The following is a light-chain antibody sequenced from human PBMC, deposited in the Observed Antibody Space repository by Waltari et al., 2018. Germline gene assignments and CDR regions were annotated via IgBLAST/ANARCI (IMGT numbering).Light chain of an antibody. J-gene: IGLJ2*01. V-gene: IGLV2-11*01. CDR3: CSYAGSHVL. CDR1: SSDIGANYA. CDR2: DLS. Sequence: QSALTQPRSASGSPGQSVTISCTETSSDIGANYALDSWYQQHPGKAPKPVIYDLSVRPLGVPGRFSGSKSGNTASLTISGLQSEDEAEYYCCSYAGSHVLLGGGTKLTVL.